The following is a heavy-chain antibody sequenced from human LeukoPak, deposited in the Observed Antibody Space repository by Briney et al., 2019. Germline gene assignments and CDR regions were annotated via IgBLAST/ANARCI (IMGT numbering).Heavy chain of an antibody. CDR2: MNPNSGNT. J-gene: IGHJ3*02. CDR3: ARGRIFTDAFDI. Sequence: ASVKVSCKASGYTFASYDINWVRQATGQGLEWMGWMNPNSGNTGYAQKFQGRVTMTRNTSISTAYMELSSLRSEDTAVYYCARGRIFTDAFDIWGQGTMVTVSS. CDR1: GYTFASYD. D-gene: IGHD1-14*01. V-gene: IGHV1-8*01.